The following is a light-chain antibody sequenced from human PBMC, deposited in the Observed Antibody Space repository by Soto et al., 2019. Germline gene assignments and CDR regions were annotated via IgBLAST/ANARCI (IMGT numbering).Light chain of an antibody. Sequence: DIQMTQSPSTLSGSVGDRVTITCRASQTIINWLAWYQQKPGKAPKLLIYKASTLEGEVPSRFSGSGSETEFTLTINSLQPDDSATYYCQQYHTYWWTFGQGTKVDIK. V-gene: IGKV1-5*03. CDR3: QQYHTYWWT. J-gene: IGKJ1*01. CDR2: KAS. CDR1: QTIINW.